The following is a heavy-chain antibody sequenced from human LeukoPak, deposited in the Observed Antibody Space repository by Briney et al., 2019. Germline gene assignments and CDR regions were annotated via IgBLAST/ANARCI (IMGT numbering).Heavy chain of an antibody. J-gene: IGHJ3*02. D-gene: IGHD3-22*01. CDR3: AYGYSDAFDI. V-gene: IGHV1-8*01. CDR1: GYTFTSYD. CDR2: MNPNSGNT. Sequence: ASVKVSCKASGYTFTSYDINWVRQATGQGLEWMGWMNPNSGNTGYAQKFQGRVTMTEDTSTDTAYMELSSLRSEDTAVYYCAYGYSDAFDIWGQGTMVTVSS.